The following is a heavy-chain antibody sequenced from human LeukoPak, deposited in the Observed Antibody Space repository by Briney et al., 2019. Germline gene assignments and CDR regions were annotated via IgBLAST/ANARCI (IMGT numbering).Heavy chain of an antibody. J-gene: IGHJ4*02. D-gene: IGHD3-22*01. Sequence: PGGSLRLSCSGSGFTFSSYAIHWVRQAPGKGLEYVSAISSNGGSTYYADSVKGRFTISRDNSKNTLYLQMSSLRAEDTAVYYCARAGRYYDSSGYYWYFDYWGQGTLVTVSS. V-gene: IGHV3-64D*06. CDR3: ARAGRYYDSSGYYWYFDY. CDR1: GFTFSSYA. CDR2: ISSNGGST.